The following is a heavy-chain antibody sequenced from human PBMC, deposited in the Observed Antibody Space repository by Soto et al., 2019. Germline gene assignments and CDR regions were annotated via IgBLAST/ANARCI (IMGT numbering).Heavy chain of an antibody. V-gene: IGHV3-9*01. J-gene: IGHJ4*02. D-gene: IGHD6-19*01. CDR2: ISWNSGSI. CDR1: GFTFDDYA. CDR3: AKDTYSSGWYIFDY. Sequence: GGSLRLSCAASGFTFDDYAMHWVRQAPGKGLEWVSGISWNSGSIGYADSVKGRFTISRDNAKNSLYLQMNSLRAEDTALYYCAKDTYSSGWYIFDYWGQGTLVTVSS.